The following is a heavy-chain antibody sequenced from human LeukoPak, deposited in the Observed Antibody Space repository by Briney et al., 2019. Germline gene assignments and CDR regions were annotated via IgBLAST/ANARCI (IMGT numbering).Heavy chain of an antibody. D-gene: IGHD6-13*01. CDR2: IKTDGSRT. CDR1: GFTFSTYS. J-gene: IGHJ4*02. V-gene: IGHV3-74*01. CDR3: ARAIGSSWGKVDY. Sequence: GGSLRLSCAASGFTFSTYSMNWVRQAPGKGLVWVSRIKTDGSRTNYADSVKGRFTISRDNAKNTVYLEMNSLRSEDTAVYYCARAIGSSWGKVDYWGQGTLVTVSS.